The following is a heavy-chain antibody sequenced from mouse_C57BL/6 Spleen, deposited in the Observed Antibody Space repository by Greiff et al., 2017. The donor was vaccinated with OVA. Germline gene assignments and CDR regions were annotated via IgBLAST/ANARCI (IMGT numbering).Heavy chain of an antibody. D-gene: IGHD2-1*01. CDR2: INPNNGGT. CDR3: ARSYGNPYYAMDY. Sequence: VQLQQSGPELVKPGASVKISCKASGYTFTDYYMNWVKQSHGKSLEWIGDINPNNGGTSYNQKFKGKATLTVDKSSSTAYMELRSLTSEDSAVYYCARSYGNPYYAMDYWGQGTSVTVSS. CDR1: GYTFTDYY. J-gene: IGHJ4*01. V-gene: IGHV1-26*01.